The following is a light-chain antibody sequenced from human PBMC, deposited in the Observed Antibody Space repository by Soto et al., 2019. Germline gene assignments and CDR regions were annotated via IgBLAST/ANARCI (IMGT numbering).Light chain of an antibody. J-gene: IGKJ3*01. CDR2: GAS. CDR3: QQSGSSPRFT. CDR1: QSVSSSY. V-gene: IGKV3-20*01. Sequence: EIVLTQSPGTLSLSPGERATLSCRASQSVSSSYLAWYQQKPGQAPRLLLYGASSRATGIPARFRGSGSGTDFTLTISRLEPGDLAGYYCQQSGSSPRFTFGPGTKVDIK.